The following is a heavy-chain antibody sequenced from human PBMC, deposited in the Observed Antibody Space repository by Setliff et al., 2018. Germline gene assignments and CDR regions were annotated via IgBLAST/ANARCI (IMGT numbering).Heavy chain of an antibody. V-gene: IGHV3-7*01. D-gene: IGHD4-4*01. Sequence: PGGSLRLSCAACGFTFSSYWMSWVRQAPGKGLEWVANIKQDGSEKYHADSVKGRFTISRDNAKNSLYLQMTSLRAEDTAVYYCAREPTVTTLDYWGQGTLVTVSS. J-gene: IGHJ4*02. CDR2: IKQDGSEK. CDR1: GFTFSSYW. CDR3: AREPTVTTLDY.